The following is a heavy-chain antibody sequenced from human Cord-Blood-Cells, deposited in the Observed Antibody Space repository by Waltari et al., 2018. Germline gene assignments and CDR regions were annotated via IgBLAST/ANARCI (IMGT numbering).Heavy chain of an antibody. CDR3: ARRRDWIPFDY. Sequence: VHLQQWVAGLFKPSETLSLTCAVSGGSFGGSYWSRIRQPPGKGLEWIGEINHSGSTNYNPSLKSRVTISVDTSKNQFSLKLSSVTAADTAVYYCARRRDWIPFDYWGQGTLVTVSS. D-gene: IGHD5-18*01. CDR2: INHSGST. J-gene: IGHJ4*02. CDR1: GGSFGGSY. V-gene: IGHV4-34*01.